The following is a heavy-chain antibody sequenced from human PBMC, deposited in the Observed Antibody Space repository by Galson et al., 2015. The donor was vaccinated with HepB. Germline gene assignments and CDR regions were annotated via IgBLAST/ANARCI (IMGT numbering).Heavy chain of an antibody. Sequence: SLRLSCAASGFTFSSYAMSWVRQAPGKGLEWVSGISGSGGSTYYADSVKGRFTISRDNSKNTLYLQMNNLRAGDTAPCYCAKVGHTITVFGMVPYYFDYWARDPWSPSPQ. CDR1: GFTFSSYA. D-gene: IGHD3-3*01. CDR3: AKVGHTITVFGMVPYYFDY. J-gene: IGHJ4*02. V-gene: IGHV3-23*01. CDR2: ISGSGGST.